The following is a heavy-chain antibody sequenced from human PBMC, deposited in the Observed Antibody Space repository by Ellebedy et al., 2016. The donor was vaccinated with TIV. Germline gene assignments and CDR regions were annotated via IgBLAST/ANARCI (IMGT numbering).Heavy chain of an antibody. CDR1: GFSFSDHC. CDR2: ISGSSVDT. J-gene: IGHJ4*02. Sequence: GGSLRLSCVVSGFSFSDHCMNWIRQTPGKGLEWLSYISGSSVDTNYADSVKGRFTISRDNAKNSLYLQMNSLRAEDTAVYYCVRTARIADYWGQGTLVTVSS. V-gene: IGHV3-11*06. CDR3: VRTARIADY. D-gene: IGHD2-21*02.